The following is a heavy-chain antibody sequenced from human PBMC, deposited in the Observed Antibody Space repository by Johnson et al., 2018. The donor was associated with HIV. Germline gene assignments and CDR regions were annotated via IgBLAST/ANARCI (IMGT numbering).Heavy chain of an antibody. CDR2: IRQDGSEK. CDR3: VKDSKRELLQGKDAFDI. V-gene: IGHV3-7*01. Sequence: VQLVESGGGLVQPGGSLRLSCAASGFTFSTYWMSWVRQAPGKGLEWVAKIRQDGSEKYYVDSVKGRFTISRDNAKNMVDLQMNSLRIEDTAIYYCVKDSKRELLQGKDAFDIWGQGTMVTVSS. D-gene: IGHD1-26*01. J-gene: IGHJ3*02. CDR1: GFTFSTYW.